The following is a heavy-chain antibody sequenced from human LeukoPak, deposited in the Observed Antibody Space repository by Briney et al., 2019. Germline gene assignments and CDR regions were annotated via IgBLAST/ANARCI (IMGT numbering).Heavy chain of an antibody. D-gene: IGHD3-22*01. CDR2: IYSGGTT. Sequence: GGSLRLSCAASGFNVSTNYMTWVRQAPGKGLEWVSIIYSGGTTYYADSVKGRFTISRDNSKNTLYLQMNSLRAEDTAVYYCARRITIIVVAQDYYALDIWGQGTMVTVSS. J-gene: IGHJ3*02. CDR3: ARRITIIVVAQDYYALDI. V-gene: IGHV3-53*01. CDR1: GFNVSTNY.